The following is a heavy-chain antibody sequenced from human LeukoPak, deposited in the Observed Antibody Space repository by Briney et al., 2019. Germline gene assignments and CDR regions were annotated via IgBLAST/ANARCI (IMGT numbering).Heavy chain of an antibody. CDR2: ISGGGGST. CDR3: AKGELSSDAFYFDY. V-gene: IGHV3-23*01. D-gene: IGHD1-7*01. Sequence: GGSLRLSCAASGFTFSSYAMSWVRQAPGKGLEWVSVISGGGGSTYYADSVKGRFTISRDNSKNTLYLRMNSLRAEDTAVYYCAKGELSSDAFYFDYWGQGALVTVSS. J-gene: IGHJ4*02. CDR1: GFTFSSYA.